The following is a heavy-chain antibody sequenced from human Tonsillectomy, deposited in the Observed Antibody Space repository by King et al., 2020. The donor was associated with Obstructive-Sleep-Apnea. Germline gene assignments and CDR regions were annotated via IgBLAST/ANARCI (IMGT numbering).Heavy chain of an antibody. V-gene: IGHV3-23*04. D-gene: IGHD7-27*01. CDR3: AKDLQGGWGIDY. J-gene: IGHJ4*02. CDR1: GFTFSSYA. Sequence: VQLVESGGGLVQPGGSLRLSCAASGFTFSSYAMSWVRQAPGKGLEWVSTISVSGGSTYYADSVKGRFTISRDNSKNTLYLQMNSLRAEDTAVYYCAKDLQGGWGIDYWGQGTLVTVSS. CDR2: ISVSGGST.